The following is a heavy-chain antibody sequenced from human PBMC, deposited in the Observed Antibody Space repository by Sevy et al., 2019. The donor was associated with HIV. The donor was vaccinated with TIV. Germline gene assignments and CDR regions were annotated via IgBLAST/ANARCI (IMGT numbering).Heavy chain of an antibody. CDR2: INPDGSKI. CDR1: AINIRDYW. V-gene: IGHV3-7*02. CDR3: VRAIQPAASY. Sequence: GGSLRLSCVASAINIRDYWMNWVRQAPGKGLEWVANINPDGSKIYYVDSVKGRFTISRDSAKNSVFLQMTSLRAEDTAVYYCVRAIQPAASYWGQGMLVTVSS. D-gene: IGHD2-2*01. J-gene: IGHJ4*02.